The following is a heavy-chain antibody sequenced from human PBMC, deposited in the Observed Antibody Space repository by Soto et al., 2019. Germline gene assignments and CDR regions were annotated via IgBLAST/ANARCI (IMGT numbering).Heavy chain of an antibody. J-gene: IGHJ4*02. CDR2: IYYSGIT. Sequence: QVQLQESGPGLVKPSQTLSLTCTVSSGSISSGGYYWSWIRQHPGKGLEWIGYIYYSGITYYNPSLKSRVTISVDTYKNQFSLKLSSVTAADTAVYYCARWPQLEPRFDYWGQGTLVTVSS. CDR1: SGSISSGGYY. CDR3: ARWPQLEPRFDY. V-gene: IGHV4-31*03. D-gene: IGHD1-1*01.